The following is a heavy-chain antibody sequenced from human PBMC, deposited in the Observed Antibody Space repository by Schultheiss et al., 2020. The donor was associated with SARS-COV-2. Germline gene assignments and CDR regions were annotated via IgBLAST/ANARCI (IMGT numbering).Heavy chain of an antibody. Sequence: GGSLRLSCAASGFTFSSYDMHWVRQATGKGLEWVSAIGTAGDTYYPGSVKGRFTISRDNSKNTLYLQMNSLRAEDTAVYYCARVPRIAVAGAYYFDYWGQGTLVTVSS. CDR1: GFTFSSYD. CDR2: IGTAGDT. J-gene: IGHJ4*02. D-gene: IGHD6-19*01. CDR3: ARVPRIAVAGAYYFDY. V-gene: IGHV3-13*01.